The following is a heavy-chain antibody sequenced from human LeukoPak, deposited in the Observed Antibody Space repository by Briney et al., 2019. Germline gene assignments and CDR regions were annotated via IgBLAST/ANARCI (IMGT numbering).Heavy chain of an antibody. CDR3: ARVGAYYYDSRREPADY. CDR2: INHSGST. J-gene: IGHJ4*02. V-gene: IGHV4-34*01. D-gene: IGHD3-22*01. Sequence: PSETLSLTCAVYGGSFSGYYWSWLRQPPGKGLEWIGEINHSGSTNYNPSLKSRVTISVDTSKNQFSLKLSSVTAADTAVYYCARVGAYYYDSRREPADYWGQGTLVTVSS. CDR1: GGSFSGYY.